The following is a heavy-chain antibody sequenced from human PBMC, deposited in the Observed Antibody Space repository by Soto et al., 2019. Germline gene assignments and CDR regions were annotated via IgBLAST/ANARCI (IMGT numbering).Heavy chain of an antibody. CDR2: ISSSSSTI. CDR3: ARDWGYCSSTSCYDAFDI. Sequence: EVQLVESGGGLVQPGGSLRLSCAASGFTFSSYSMNWVRQAPGKGLEWVSYISSSSSTIYYADSVKGRFTISRDNAKNSLYLQMNSLRAEDMAVYYCARDWGYCSSTSCYDAFDIWGQGTMVTVSS. CDR1: GFTFSSYS. D-gene: IGHD2-2*01. J-gene: IGHJ3*02. V-gene: IGHV3-48*01.